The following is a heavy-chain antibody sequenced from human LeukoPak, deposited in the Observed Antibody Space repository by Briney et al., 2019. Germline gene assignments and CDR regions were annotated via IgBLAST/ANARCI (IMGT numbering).Heavy chain of an antibody. Sequence: EASVKVSCKASGGTFSSYAISWVRQAPGQGLEWMGGIIPIFGTANYAQKFQGRVTITADESTSTAYMELSSLRSEDTAMYYCAREAGAMIDLWGQGTLVTVSS. D-gene: IGHD3-22*01. V-gene: IGHV1-69*13. CDR1: GGTFSSYA. CDR3: AREAGAMIDL. CDR2: IIPIFGTA. J-gene: IGHJ4*02.